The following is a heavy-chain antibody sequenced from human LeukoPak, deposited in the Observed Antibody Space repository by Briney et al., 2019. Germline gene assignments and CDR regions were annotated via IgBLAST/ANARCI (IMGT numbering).Heavy chain of an antibody. J-gene: IGHJ5*02. Sequence: PGGSLRLSCAASGFTFSDYYMSWIRQAPGKGLEWVSYISTSSSYIYYADSVKGRVTISIDNARNSLYLQMTTLRAEDTAVYSCARGADGVSSNPRGWFDPWGQGTLVTVSS. V-gene: IGHV3-11*06. D-gene: IGHD3-16*01. CDR1: GFTFSDYY. CDR3: ARGADGVSSNPRGWFDP. CDR2: ISTSSSYI.